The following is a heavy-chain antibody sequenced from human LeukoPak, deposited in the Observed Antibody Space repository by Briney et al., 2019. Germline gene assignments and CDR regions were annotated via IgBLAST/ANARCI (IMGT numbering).Heavy chain of an antibody. Sequence: PGGSLRLSCVASGFTFSIHWMTWVRQAPGKGLEWVANIKTDGSEKYYVDSVKGRFTISRDNAKNSLYLQMNSLRAEDTAVYYCARDYTGYFPWGQGTLVIVSS. CDR2: IKTDGSEK. CDR3: ARDYTGYFP. CDR1: GFTFSIHW. J-gene: IGHJ5*02. V-gene: IGHV3-7*03. D-gene: IGHD3-9*01.